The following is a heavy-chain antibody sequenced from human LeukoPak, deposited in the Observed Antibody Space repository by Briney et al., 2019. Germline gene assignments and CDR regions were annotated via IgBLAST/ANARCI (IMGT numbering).Heavy chain of an antibody. CDR3: AREGALLSYYYGMDV. CDR1: GFTFSSYA. V-gene: IGHV3-64*01. CDR2: ISDNGDST. Sequence: GGSLRLSCAAFGFTFSSYAMHWVRQAPGKGLEYVSGISDNGDSTYYASSVKGRFTISRGNSKNTLYLQMGSLRAEDMAVYYCAREGALLSYYYGMDVWGQGTTVTVSS. D-gene: IGHD3-16*01. J-gene: IGHJ6*02.